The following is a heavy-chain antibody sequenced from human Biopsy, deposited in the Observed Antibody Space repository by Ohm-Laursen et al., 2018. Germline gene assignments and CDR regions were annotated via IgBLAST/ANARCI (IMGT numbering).Heavy chain of an antibody. J-gene: IGHJ2*01. CDR2: ISNSGNT. D-gene: IGHD1-26*01. V-gene: IGHV4-59*08. CDR3: ARHAPSYSGSYWRYFDL. Sequence: TLSLTCTVSGDSINSSYWSWIRQAPGKGLEWIGFISNSGNTNYNPSLKSRVTISADTSKNQFSLKLGSVTAADTAVYYCARHAPSYSGSYWRYFDLWGRGTLVTVSS. CDR1: GDSINSSY.